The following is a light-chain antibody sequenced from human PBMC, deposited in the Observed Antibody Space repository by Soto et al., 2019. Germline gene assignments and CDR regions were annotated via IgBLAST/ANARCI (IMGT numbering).Light chain of an antibody. CDR3: CSYPGRHTWV. J-gene: IGLJ3*02. V-gene: IGLV3-21*02. CDR1: NIGSKS. Sequence: SYELTQPPSVSVAPGQTARITCGGNNIGSKSVHWYQQKPGQAPVLVVYDDSDRPSGIPERFSGSNSGNTATLTISGLQAEDEADYYCCSYPGRHTWVFGGGTKLTVL. CDR2: DDS.